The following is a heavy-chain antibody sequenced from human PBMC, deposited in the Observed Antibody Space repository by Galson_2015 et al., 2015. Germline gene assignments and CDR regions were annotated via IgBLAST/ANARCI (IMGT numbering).Heavy chain of an antibody. V-gene: IGHV6-1*01. Sequence: CAISGDSVSNNTAAWHWIRQSPSGGLEWLGRTYYRSRWYHDYAISVQSRITISPDTSKNQFSLQLKSVTPEDTAMYYCARERTRHGDYAYWGQGTLVTVSS. CDR2: TYYRSRWYH. J-gene: IGHJ4*02. D-gene: IGHD4-17*01. CDR1: GDSVSNNTAA. CDR3: ARERTRHGDYAY.